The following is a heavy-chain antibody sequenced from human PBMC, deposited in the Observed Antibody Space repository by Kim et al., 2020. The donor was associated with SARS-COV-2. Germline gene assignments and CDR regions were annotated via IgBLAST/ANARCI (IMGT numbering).Heavy chain of an antibody. J-gene: IGHJ6*02. D-gene: IGHD1-26*01. V-gene: IGHV2-5*01. CDR2: IYWHDDK. CDR1: GFSLTTRGVS. CDR3: ARSIVSPTSNLGMDV. Sequence: SGPTAGEPTQTLTLTCTFSGFSLTTRGVSVGWIRQPPGRALEWLALIYWHDDKRYNPSLRSKITITKDTPKKQVALIMTNLDSLDTGTYYCARSIVSPTSNLGMDVWGQGTTVTVSS.